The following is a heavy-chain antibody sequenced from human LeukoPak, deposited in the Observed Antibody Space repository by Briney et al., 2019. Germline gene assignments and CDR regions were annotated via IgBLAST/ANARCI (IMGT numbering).Heavy chain of an antibody. V-gene: IGHV3-66*01. CDR1: GFTVSNNW. Sequence: QTGGSLRLSCAASGFTVSNNWMNWVRQAPGKGLEWVSLIYSDGSTYYADSVKGRFTISRDHSKNTLYLQMNSLRAEDTAVYYCARDPSAVRANTYAWGQATLVTVSS. J-gene: IGHJ5*02. D-gene: IGHD2-2*01. CDR2: IYSDGST. CDR3: ARDPSAVRANTYA.